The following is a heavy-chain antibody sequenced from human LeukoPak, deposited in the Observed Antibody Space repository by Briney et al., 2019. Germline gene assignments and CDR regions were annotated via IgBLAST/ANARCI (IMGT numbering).Heavy chain of an antibody. V-gene: IGHV4-34*01. Sequence: PSETLSLTCAVYGGSFSGYYWSWLRQPPGKGLEWIGEINHSGSTNYNPSLKSRVTISVDTSKNQFSLKLSSVTAADTAVYYCARGQHVLRFLEWLSPPFGYWGQGTLVTVSS. CDR3: ARGQHVLRFLEWLSPPFGY. D-gene: IGHD3-3*01. J-gene: IGHJ4*02. CDR1: GGSFSGYY. CDR2: INHSGST.